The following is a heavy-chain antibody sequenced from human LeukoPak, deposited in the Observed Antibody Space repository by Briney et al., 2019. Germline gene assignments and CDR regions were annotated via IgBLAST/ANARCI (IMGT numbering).Heavy chain of an antibody. Sequence: GGSLRLSCAASGFTFSSYEMNWVRQAPGKGLEWVSYTSSSGSTIYYADSVKGRFTISRDNAKNSLYLQMNSLRAEDTAVYYCASQPVYYYMDVWGKGTTVTVSS. CDR2: TSSSGSTI. V-gene: IGHV3-48*03. CDR3: ASQPVYYYMDV. J-gene: IGHJ6*03. CDR1: GFTFSSYE.